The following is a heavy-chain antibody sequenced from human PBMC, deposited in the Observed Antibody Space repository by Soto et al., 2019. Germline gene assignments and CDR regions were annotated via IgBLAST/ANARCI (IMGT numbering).Heavy chain of an antibody. V-gene: IGHV3-30-3*01. D-gene: IGHD3-22*01. CDR2: ISYDGNDK. J-gene: IGHJ6*02. CDR1: GFSFRSFA. CDR3: ARDRYYDSQNYYYYGMDV. Sequence: GGSLRLSCAASGFSFRSFAIHWVRQAPGKGLEWVAVISYDGNDKNYAGSVKGRFTISRDNSKNTLYLQMNSLRAEDTAVYYCARDRYYDSQNYYYYGMDVWGQGTTVTVSS.